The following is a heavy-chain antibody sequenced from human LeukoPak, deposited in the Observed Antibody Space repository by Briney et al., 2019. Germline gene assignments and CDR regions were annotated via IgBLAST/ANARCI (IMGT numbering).Heavy chain of an antibody. CDR2: INISGGT. CDR3: AKRGRYYFDS. Sequence: GGSLRLSCATSGFTFGTYAMSWVRQAPGKGLEWVSTINISGGTYYPDSLKGRFTISRDTSTNTLYLQMNSLRAEDTAVYYCAKRGRYYFDSWGQGTLVTVSS. J-gene: IGHJ4*02. CDR1: GFTFGTYA. V-gene: IGHV3-23*01.